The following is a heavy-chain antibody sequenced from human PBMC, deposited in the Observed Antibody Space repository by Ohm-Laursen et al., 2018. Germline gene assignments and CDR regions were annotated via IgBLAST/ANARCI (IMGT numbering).Heavy chain of an antibody. Sequence: SLRLSCAASGFPFSRYAVHWVRQAPGKGLEWVAVITYDGNSKHYAGSVRGRFTISRDNSKNTLYLQMDGLRPEDTAVYYCILDSNDPTYYWGQGTLVTVSS. CDR2: ITYDGNSK. CDR1: GFPFSRYA. D-gene: IGHD2/OR15-2a*01. J-gene: IGHJ4*02. V-gene: IGHV3-30*03. CDR3: ILDSNDPTYY.